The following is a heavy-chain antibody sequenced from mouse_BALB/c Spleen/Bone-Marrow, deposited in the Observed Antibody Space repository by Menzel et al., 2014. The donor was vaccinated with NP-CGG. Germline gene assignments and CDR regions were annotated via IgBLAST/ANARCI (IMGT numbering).Heavy chain of an antibody. V-gene: IGHV3-8*02. Sequence: EVMLVESGPSLVKPSQTLSLTCSVTGDSITSSYWNWIRKFPGNKLEYMGYISYSGNAYYNPSLKSRISLTRDTSKNXYYLQLNSMTTEDTATYFCARGNGYHFDYWGQGTTLTVSS. CDR3: ARGNGYHFDY. CDR1: GDSITSSY. CDR2: ISYSGNA. D-gene: IGHD1-2*01. J-gene: IGHJ2*01.